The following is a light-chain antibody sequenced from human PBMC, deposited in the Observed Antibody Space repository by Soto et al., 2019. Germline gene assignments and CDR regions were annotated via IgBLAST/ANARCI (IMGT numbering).Light chain of an antibody. V-gene: IGKV3-20*01. CDR2: GAS. J-gene: IGKJ4*01. Sequence: EIVLTQSPGTLSLSPGERATLSCRASQSVSSSYLAWYQQKPGQAPRLLIYGASSRATGIPDRFSGSGSGTDFPLTISRLEPEDFEVYYCQQYGSSPPVTFGGGTKVEIK. CDR3: QQYGSSPPVT. CDR1: QSVSSSY.